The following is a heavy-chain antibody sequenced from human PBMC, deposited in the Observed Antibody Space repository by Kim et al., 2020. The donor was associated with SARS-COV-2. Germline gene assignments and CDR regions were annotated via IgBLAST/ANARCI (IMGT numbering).Heavy chain of an antibody. CDR1: GFTFSSYG. CDR2: ISYDGSNK. V-gene: IGHV3-30*18. J-gene: IGHJ4*02. CDR3: AKDTESLAHHGYYFDY. D-gene: IGHD3-16*01. Sequence: GGSLRLSCAASGFTFSSYGMHWVRQAPGKGLEWVAVISYDGSNKYYADSVKGRFTISRDNSKNTLHLQMNSLRAEDTAVYYCAKDTESLAHHGYYFDYWGQGTLVTVSS.